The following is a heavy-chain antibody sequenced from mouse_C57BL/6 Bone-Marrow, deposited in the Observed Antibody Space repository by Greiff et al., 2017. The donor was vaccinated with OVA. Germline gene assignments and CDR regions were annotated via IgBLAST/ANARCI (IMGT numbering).Heavy chain of an antibody. CDR1: GYSFTGYY. CDR2: INPSTGGT. V-gene: IGHV1-42*01. CDR3: ARSTVVGDY. J-gene: IGHJ2*01. D-gene: IGHD1-1*01. Sequence: EVQLQQSGPELVKPGASVKISCKASGYSFTGYYMNWVKQSPEKSLEWIGEINPSTGGTTYNQKFKAKATLTVDKSSSTAYMQLKSLTSEDSAVYYCARSTVVGDYWGQGTTLTVSS.